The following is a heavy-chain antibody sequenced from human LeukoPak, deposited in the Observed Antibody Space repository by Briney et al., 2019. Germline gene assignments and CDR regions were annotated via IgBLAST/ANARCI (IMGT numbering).Heavy chain of an antibody. Sequence: SETLSLTCAVYGGSFSGYYWSWIRQPPGKGLEWIGEINHSGSTNYNPSLKSRVTISVDTSKNRFSLKLSSVTAADTAVYYCAGNNTPRYCSGGSCYPFDYWGQGTLVTVSS. CDR2: INHSGST. D-gene: IGHD2-15*01. J-gene: IGHJ4*02. CDR3: AGNNTPRYCSGGSCYPFDY. CDR1: GGSFSGYY. V-gene: IGHV4-34*01.